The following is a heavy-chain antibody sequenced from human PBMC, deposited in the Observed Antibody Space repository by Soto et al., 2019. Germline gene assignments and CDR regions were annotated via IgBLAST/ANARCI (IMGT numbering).Heavy chain of an antibody. CDR2: IYYSGST. Sequence: SETLSLTWTVSGGSISSSRYYWGWIRQPPGKGLEWIGSIYYSGSTYYNPSLKSRVTISVDTSKNQFSLKLSSVTAADTAVYYCASPSIMITFGGVILNAFDIWGQGTMVT. CDR1: GGSISSSRYY. D-gene: IGHD3-16*02. CDR3: ASPSIMITFGGVILNAFDI. J-gene: IGHJ3*02. V-gene: IGHV4-39*01.